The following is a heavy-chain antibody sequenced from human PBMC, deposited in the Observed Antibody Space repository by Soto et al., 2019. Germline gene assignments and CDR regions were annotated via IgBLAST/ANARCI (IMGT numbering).Heavy chain of an antibody. CDR3: SRCLISGSHYSGGWYYFDS. CDR2: INHSGSA. V-gene: IGHV4-34*01. CDR1: GGSFSDYI. Sequence: SETLSLTCDVYGGSFSDYIWTWIRQTPGKGLQWIGQINHSGSANYNPSIKSRVTISVHTSSSQFSLELSSVTAADTAVYFCSRCLISGSHYSGGWYYFDSWGQGTQVTVSS. J-gene: IGHJ4*02. D-gene: IGHD1-26*01.